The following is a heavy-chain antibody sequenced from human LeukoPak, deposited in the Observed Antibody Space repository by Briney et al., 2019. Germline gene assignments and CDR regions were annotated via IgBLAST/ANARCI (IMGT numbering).Heavy chain of an antibody. D-gene: IGHD2-21*01. Sequence: PSETLSLTCTVSGGSISSYYWSWIRQPPGKGLEWIGYIYYSGSTNYNPSLKSRVTISVDTSKNQFSLKLSSVTAADTAVYYCARRAKCGGYDYWGQGTLVTVSS. V-gene: IGHV4-59*08. CDR1: GGSISSYY. CDR2: IYYSGST. J-gene: IGHJ4*02. CDR3: ARRAKCGGYDY.